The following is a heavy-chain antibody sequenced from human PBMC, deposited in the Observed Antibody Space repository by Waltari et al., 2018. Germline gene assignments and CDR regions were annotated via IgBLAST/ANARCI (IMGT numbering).Heavy chain of an antibody. V-gene: IGHV1-8*03. CDR3: ARGTAYGDYPDY. J-gene: IGHJ4*02. Sequence: QVQLVQSGAEVKKPGASVKVSCKASGYTFTSYDINWVRQATGQGLEWMGWMNPNRGNTGYAQKFQGRVTITRNTSISTAYMERSSLRSEDTAVYYCARGTAYGDYPDYWGQGTLVTVSS. CDR2: MNPNRGNT. CDR1: GYTFTSYD. D-gene: IGHD4-17*01.